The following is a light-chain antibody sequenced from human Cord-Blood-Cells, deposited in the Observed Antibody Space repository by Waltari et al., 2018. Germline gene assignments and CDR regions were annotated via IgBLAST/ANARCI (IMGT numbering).Light chain of an antibody. CDR3: SSYTSSSTVV. Sequence: QSALPQAASVSGSPAQSINISCPGTSSAVGGCIYVSWYQQHPGKATNLMIYDVSNRPSGVSNRFSGSKSGNTASLTISGLQAEDEADYYCSSYTSSSTVVFGGGTKLTVL. CDR1: SSAVGGCIY. CDR2: DVS. V-gene: IGLV2-14*01. J-gene: IGLJ2*01.